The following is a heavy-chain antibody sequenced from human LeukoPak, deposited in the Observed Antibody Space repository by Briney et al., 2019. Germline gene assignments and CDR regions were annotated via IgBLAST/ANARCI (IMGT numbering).Heavy chain of an antibody. CDR3: ARLLRYCSSTSCLYFDY. V-gene: IGHV1-2*02. CDR2: INPNSGGT. Sequence: GASVKVSCKASGYTFTGYYMHWVRQAPGQGLEWMGWINPNSGGTNHAQKFQGRVTMTRDTSISTAYMELSRLRSDDTAVYYCARLLRYCSSTSCLYFDYWGQGTLVTVSS. D-gene: IGHD2-2*01. CDR1: GYTFTGYY. J-gene: IGHJ4*02.